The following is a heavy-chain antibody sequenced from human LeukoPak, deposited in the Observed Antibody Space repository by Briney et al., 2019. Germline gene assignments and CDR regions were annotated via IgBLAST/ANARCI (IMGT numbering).Heavy chain of an antibody. Sequence: GRSLRLSCAASGFTFDDYAMHWVRQAPGKGLEWVSGISWNSVIIGYADSVKGRFTISRDNAKNSLYLQMNSLRAEDTALYYCAKGGKNYFYYFDYWGQETLVTVSS. D-gene: IGHD3-16*01. J-gene: IGHJ4*02. CDR2: ISWNSVII. CDR1: GFTFDDYA. V-gene: IGHV3-9*01. CDR3: AKGGKNYFYYFDY.